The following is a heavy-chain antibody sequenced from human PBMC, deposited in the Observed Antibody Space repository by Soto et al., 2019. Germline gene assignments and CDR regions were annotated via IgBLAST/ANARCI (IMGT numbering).Heavy chain of an antibody. CDR2: INHSGST. D-gene: IGHD4-17*01. J-gene: IGHJ5*02. CDR1: GGSFSGYY. V-gene: IGHV4-34*01. Sequence: SETLSLTCAVYGGSFSGYYWSWIRQPPGKGLEWIGEINHSGSTNYNPSLKSRVTISVDTSKNQFSLKLSSVTAADTAVYYCARGTPISDYGNWFDPWGQGTLVTVSS. CDR3: ARGTPISDYGNWFDP.